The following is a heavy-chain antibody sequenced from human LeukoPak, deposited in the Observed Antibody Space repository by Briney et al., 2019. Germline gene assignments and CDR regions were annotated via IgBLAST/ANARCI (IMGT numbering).Heavy chain of an antibody. CDR1: GGSISSYY. J-gene: IGHJ4*02. D-gene: IGHD2-15*01. Sequence: SETLSLTCTVSGGSISSYYWSWIRQPPGKGLEWTGFIYHSGSTNYNPSLRSRVTISVDTSKNQFSLKLSSVTAADTAVYYCARVNCSGGSCYHDYWGQGTLVTVSS. CDR3: ARVNCSGGSCYHDY. CDR2: IYHSGST. V-gene: IGHV4-59*01.